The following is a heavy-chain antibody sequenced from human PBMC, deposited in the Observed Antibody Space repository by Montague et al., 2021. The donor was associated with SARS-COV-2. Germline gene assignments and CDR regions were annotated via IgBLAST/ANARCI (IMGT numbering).Heavy chain of an antibody. CDR3: TRDYRSIVGDGLDI. CDR2: ISTSAYTT. J-gene: IGHJ3*02. Sequence: SLRLSFAASGFTFSNYDMNWVRQAPGKGPEWISYISTSAYTTSYAGSVKGRFTISRDNGKNSLSLQMNSLRVEDTAVYYCTRDYRSIVGDGLDIWGQGTKVTVSS. CDR1: GFTFSNYD. V-gene: IGHV3-48*03. D-gene: IGHD3-16*02.